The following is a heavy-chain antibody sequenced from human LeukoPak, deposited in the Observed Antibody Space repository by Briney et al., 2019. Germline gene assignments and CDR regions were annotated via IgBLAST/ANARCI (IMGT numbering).Heavy chain of an antibody. V-gene: IGHV4-59*01. CDR3: ARETGYYNSSGYYGIIDY. CDR2: IHHSGST. D-gene: IGHD3-22*01. Sequence: SETLSLTCTVSGGSISSYWWSWIRQPPGKGLEWIGYIHHSGSTNYNPSLKSRVTVSVDTSKNQFSPKLSTVTAADTAVYYCARETGYYNSSGYYGIIDYWGQGTLVPVSS. J-gene: IGHJ4*02. CDR1: GGSISSYW.